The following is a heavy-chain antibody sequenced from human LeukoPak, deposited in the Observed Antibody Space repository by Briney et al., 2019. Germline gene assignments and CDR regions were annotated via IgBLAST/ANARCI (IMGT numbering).Heavy chain of an antibody. J-gene: IGHJ4*02. Sequence: ASVKVSCKVSGYTLSDLSIQWVRQPPGKGPEWMGGFDPEDGQRIYARKFQGRVTMTEDTSTATAYMDLDSLRSEDTAIYYCSITYLDPNYPYRHYWGQGTLVTVSS. CDR3: SITYLDPNYPYRHY. V-gene: IGHV1-24*01. CDR1: GYTLSDLS. CDR2: FDPEDGQR. D-gene: IGHD5-12*01.